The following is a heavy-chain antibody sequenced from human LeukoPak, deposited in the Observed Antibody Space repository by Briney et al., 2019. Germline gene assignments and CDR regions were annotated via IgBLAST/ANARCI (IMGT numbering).Heavy chain of an antibody. V-gene: IGHV2-5*01. D-gene: IGHD1-14*01. J-gene: IGHJ4*02. CDR1: EFSLSTSGVG. CDR3: AHRHRIAFDY. Sequence: SGPTLVKPPQSLTLTCTFAEFSLSTSGVGVGWVRQPPVKALEWLALIYWSDDNRYTPSLKSTLTITKATSKNQVVLTMTNMDPVDTATYYCAHRHRIAFDYWGQGTLVTVSS. CDR2: IYWSDDN.